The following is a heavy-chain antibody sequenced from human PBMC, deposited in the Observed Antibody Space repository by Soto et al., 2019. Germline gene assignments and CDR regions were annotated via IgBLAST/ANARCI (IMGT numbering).Heavy chain of an antibody. CDR3: ARDRGYYYYMDV. V-gene: IGHV4-4*02. CDR2: IYHSGST. CDR1: SGSISSSNW. Sequence: SETLSLTCAVSSGSISSSNWWSWVLQPPGKGLEWIGEIYHSGSTNYNPSLKSRVTISVDKSKNQFSLKLSSVTAADTAVYYCARDRGYYYYMDVWGKGTTVTVSS. J-gene: IGHJ6*03.